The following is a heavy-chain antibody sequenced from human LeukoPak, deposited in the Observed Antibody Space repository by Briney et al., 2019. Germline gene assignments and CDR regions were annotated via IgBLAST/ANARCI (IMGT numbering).Heavy chain of an antibody. CDR3: ARALGDIVATINPPDY. D-gene: IGHD5-12*01. J-gene: IGHJ4*02. Sequence: GASVKVSCKASGYTFTGYYMHWVRQAPGQGLEWMGWIKPNSGGTNYAQKFQGRVTMTRDTSISTAYMELSRLRSDDTAVYYCARALGDIVATINPPDYWGQGTLVTVSS. V-gene: IGHV1-2*02. CDR2: IKPNSGGT. CDR1: GYTFTGYY.